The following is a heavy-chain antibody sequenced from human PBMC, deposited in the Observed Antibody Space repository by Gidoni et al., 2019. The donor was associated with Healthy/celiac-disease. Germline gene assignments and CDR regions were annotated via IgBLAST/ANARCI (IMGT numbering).Heavy chain of an antibody. V-gene: IGHV4-59*01. J-gene: IGHJ4*02. D-gene: IGHD6-19*01. Sequence: QVQLQESGPGLVKPSETLSLTCTVSGGPISSYSWSWLRQPPGKGLEWIGYIYYSGSTNYNPSLKSRVTISVDTSKNQFSLKLSSVTAADTAVYYCAGQRIAVAGSFGYWGQGTLVTVSS. CDR3: AGQRIAVAGSFGY. CDR1: GGPISSYS. CDR2: IYYSGST.